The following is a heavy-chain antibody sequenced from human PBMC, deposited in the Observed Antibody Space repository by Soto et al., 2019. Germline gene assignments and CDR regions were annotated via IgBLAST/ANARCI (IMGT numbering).Heavy chain of an antibody. CDR1: GASFSGFY. Sequence: SETLSLTCAVSGASFSGFYWSWIRQSPGKGLEWIGEIDHSGITNHNTALKSRATMSVDTSKNQFSLKLRSVTAADTAVYYCARGVSVTLAVQGGAPDKNYFDSWSQGTLVTVSS. V-gene: IGHV4-34*04. D-gene: IGHD1-26*01. CDR3: ARGVSVTLAVQGGAPDKNYFDS. J-gene: IGHJ4*02. CDR2: IDHSGIT.